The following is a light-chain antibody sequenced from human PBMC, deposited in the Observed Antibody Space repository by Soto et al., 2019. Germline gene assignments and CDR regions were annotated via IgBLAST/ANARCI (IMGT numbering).Light chain of an antibody. CDR3: QQYNNWPQT. CDR1: QSVRSD. Sequence: EIVMTQSPATLSVSPGERATLSCRASQSVRSDLAWYQQKPGQAPRLLIYGASTRATGIPARFSSSGSGTEFTVTISSLQSEDFAVYYCQQYNNWPQTFGQGTKLEIK. V-gene: IGKV3-15*01. CDR2: GAS. J-gene: IGKJ2*01.